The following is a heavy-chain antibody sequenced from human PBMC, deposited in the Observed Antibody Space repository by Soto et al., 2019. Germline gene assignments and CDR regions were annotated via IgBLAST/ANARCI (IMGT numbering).Heavy chain of an antibody. CDR1: GYTFSTYG. D-gene: IGHD1-7*01. CDR2: ISAYNGDT. V-gene: IGHV1-18*01. CDR3: ARDLRWSGNWNYFGGY. J-gene: IGHJ4*02. Sequence: ASVKVSCKASGYTFSTYGYAWVRQAPGQGLEWMGWISAYNGDTNYAQKFQDRVTLTTDTSASTAYMELSSLRSEDTAVYYCARDLRWSGNWNYFGGYWGQGTLVTVSS.